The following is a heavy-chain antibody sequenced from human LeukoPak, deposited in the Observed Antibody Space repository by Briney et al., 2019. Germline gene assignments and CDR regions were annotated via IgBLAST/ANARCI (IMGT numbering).Heavy chain of an antibody. J-gene: IGHJ4*02. V-gene: IGHV3-53*01. Sequence: GGSLRLSCAASGFTVNSNYMSWVRQAPGKGLEWVSVIYSGGSTYYADSVKGRFTISRDNSKNTLYLQMNSLRAEDTAVYYCARGYSSGWSDYWGQGALVTVSS. CDR2: IYSGGST. CDR1: GFTVNSNY. D-gene: IGHD6-19*01. CDR3: ARGYSSGWSDY.